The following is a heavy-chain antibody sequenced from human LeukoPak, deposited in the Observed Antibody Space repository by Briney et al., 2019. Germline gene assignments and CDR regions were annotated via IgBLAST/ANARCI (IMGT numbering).Heavy chain of an antibody. CDR1: GGSISSGGYY. Sequence: ASETLSLTCTVSGGSISSGGYYWSWIRQHPGKGLEWIGYIYYSGSTYYNPSLKSRVTISVDTSKNQFSLKLSSVTAADTAVYYCASFPFEMADFFDYWGQGTLVTVSS. CDR2: IYYSGST. CDR3: ASFPFEMADFFDY. V-gene: IGHV4-31*03. D-gene: IGHD3-9*01. J-gene: IGHJ4*02.